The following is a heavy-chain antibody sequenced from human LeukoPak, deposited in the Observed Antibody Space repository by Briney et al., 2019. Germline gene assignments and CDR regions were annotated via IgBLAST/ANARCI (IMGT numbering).Heavy chain of an antibody. V-gene: IGHV4-59*01. CDR3: ARDHSDYGDLYYFDY. J-gene: IGHJ4*02. D-gene: IGHD4-17*01. CDR2: IYYSGST. CDR1: GGSISSYY. Sequence: SETLSLTCTVSGGSISSYYWSWIRQPPGKGLEWIGYIYYSGSTNYNPSLKSRVTISVDTSKNQFSLKLSSVTAADTAVYYCARDHSDYGDLYYFDYWGQGTLVTVSS.